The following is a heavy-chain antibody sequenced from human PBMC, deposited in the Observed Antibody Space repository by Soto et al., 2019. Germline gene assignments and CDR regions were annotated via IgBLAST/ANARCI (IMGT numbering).Heavy chain of an antibody. D-gene: IGHD2-15*01. J-gene: IGHJ6*02. CDR3: ARDPSVVVVAATPYYYYGNDV. CDR1: GFTFSSYW. Sequence: GGSLRLSCAASGFTFSSYWMSWVRQAPGKGLEWVANIKQDGSEKYYVDSVKGRFTISRDNAKNSLYLQMNSLRAEDTAVYYCARDPSVVVVAATPYYYYGNDVSGQGTTVTVSS. CDR2: IKQDGSEK. V-gene: IGHV3-7*01.